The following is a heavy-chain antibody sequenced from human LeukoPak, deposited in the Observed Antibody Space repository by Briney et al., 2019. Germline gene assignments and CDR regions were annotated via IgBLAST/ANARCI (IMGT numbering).Heavy chain of an antibody. CDR2: ISAYNGNT. CDR1: GYTFTSYG. D-gene: IGHD4-17*01. CDR3: ARDSDYGDYVFLDY. Sequence: GASVKVSRKASGYTFTSYGISWVRQAPGQGLEWMGWISAYNGNTNYAQKLQGRVTMTTDTSTSTACMELRSLRSDDTAVYYCARDSDYGDYVFLDYWGQGTLVTVSS. J-gene: IGHJ4*02. V-gene: IGHV1-18*01.